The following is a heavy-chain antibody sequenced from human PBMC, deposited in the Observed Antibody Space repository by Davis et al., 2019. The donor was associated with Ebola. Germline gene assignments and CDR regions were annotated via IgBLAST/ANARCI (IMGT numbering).Heavy chain of an antibody. V-gene: IGHV4-59*01. J-gene: IGHJ5*02. D-gene: IGHD3-10*01. CDR3: ARDRYYYGSGSLGALDP. Sequence: MPSETLSLTCTVSGGSISTYYWSWIRQPPGKGLEWIGYIYYSGSTHYNPSLKSRVTISVDTSKNQFSLKLSSVTAADTAVYYCARDRYYYGSGSLGALDPWGQGTLVTVSS. CDR2: IYYSGST. CDR1: GGSISTYY.